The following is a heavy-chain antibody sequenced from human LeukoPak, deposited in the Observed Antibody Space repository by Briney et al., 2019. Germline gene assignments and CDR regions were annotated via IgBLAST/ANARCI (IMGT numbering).Heavy chain of an antibody. CDR2: INWNGGST. Sequence: PGGSLRLSCAASGFTIDDYGMSWVRQAPGKGLEWVSGINWNGGSTGYADSVKGRFTISRDNAKNSLYLQMNSLRAEDTALYYCARASSSGYYLHFDYWGQGTLVTVSS. D-gene: IGHD3-22*01. J-gene: IGHJ4*02. CDR3: ARASSSGYYLHFDY. V-gene: IGHV3-20*04. CDR1: GFTIDDYG.